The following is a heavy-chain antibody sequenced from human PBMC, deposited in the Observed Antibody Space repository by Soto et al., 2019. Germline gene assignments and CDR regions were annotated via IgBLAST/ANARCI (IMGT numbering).Heavy chain of an antibody. CDR2: ISYDGSNK. D-gene: IGHD5-18*01. V-gene: IGHV3-30*18. Sequence: VQLVESGGGVVQPGRSLRLSCAASGFTFSSYGMHWVRQAPGKGLEWVAVISYDGSNKYYADSVKGRFTISRDNSKNTLYLQMNSLRAEDTAVYYCAKDVDTAMAIFDYWGQGTLVTVSS. CDR1: GFTFSSYG. CDR3: AKDVDTAMAIFDY. J-gene: IGHJ4*02.